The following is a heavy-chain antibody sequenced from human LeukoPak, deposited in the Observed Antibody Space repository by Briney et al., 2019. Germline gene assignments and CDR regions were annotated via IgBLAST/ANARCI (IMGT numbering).Heavy chain of an antibody. J-gene: IGHJ3*02. V-gene: IGHV3-15*01. CDR1: GFTFSNAW. Sequence: GGSLRLSCAASGFTFSNAWMSWVRQAPGKGLEWIGRIKSKTDGGTTDYAAPVKGRSTISRDDSKNTLYLQMNSLKTEDTAVYYCTTGAMIVVVAPYDAFDIWGQGTMVTVSS. CDR2: IKSKTDGGTT. CDR3: TTGAMIVVVAPYDAFDI. D-gene: IGHD3-22*01.